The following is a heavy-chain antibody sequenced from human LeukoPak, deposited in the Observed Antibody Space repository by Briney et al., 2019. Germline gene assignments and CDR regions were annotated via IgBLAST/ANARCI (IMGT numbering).Heavy chain of an antibody. D-gene: IGHD3-16*02. Sequence: ASVKVSCKASGYTFTGYYIHWVRQAPGQGLEWMGWINPDSGGTNYAQKFQGRVTMTRDTSISTAYMELSELRSDDTAVYYCARDLRYNDSRHYYFDSWGQGTLVTVSS. CDR2: INPDSGGT. CDR3: ARDLRYNDSRHYYFDS. V-gene: IGHV1-2*02. CDR1: GYTFTGYY. J-gene: IGHJ4*02.